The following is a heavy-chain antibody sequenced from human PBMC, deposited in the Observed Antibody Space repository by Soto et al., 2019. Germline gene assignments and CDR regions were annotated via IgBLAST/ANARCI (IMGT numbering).Heavy chain of an antibody. Sequence: SETLSLTCAVEGWSFSGYYWSWIRQPPGKWLEWIGEINHSGSTNYNPSLKSRVTISVDTSKNQFSLKLSSVTAADTAVYYCARALYYFDYWGQGTLVTVSS. CDR3: ARALYYFDY. CDR2: INHSGST. J-gene: IGHJ4*02. V-gene: IGHV4-34*01. CDR1: GWSFSGYY.